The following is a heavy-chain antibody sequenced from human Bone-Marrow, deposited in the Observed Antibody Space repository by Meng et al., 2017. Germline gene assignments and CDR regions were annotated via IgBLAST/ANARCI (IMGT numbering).Heavy chain of an antibody. V-gene: IGHV3-23*01. CDR1: GGTFSSYT. J-gene: IGHJ4*02. Sequence: SCKASGGTFSSYTISWVRQAPGKGLEWVSAISGSGGSTYYADSVKGRFTISRDNSKNTLYLQMNSLRAEDTAVYYCARLGYSLDYWGQGTLVTVSS. CDR3: ARLGYSLDY. D-gene: IGHD5-18*01. CDR2: ISGSGGST.